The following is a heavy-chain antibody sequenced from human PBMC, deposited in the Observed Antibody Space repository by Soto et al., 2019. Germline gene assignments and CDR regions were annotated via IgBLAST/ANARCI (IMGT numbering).Heavy chain of an antibody. V-gene: IGHV4-59*01. CDR3: AREVYGDYSSYFDY. CDR1: GGSISSYY. CDR2: IYYSGST. Sequence: SETLSLTCTVSGGSISSYYCSWIRQPPGKGLEWIGYIYYSGSTNYNPSLKSRVTISVDTSKNHFSLKLSSVTAADTAVYYCAREVYGDYSSYFDYWGQGTLVTVSS. D-gene: IGHD4-17*01. J-gene: IGHJ4*02.